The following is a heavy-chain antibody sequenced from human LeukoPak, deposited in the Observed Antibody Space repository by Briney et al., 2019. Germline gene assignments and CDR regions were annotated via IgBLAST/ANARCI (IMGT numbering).Heavy chain of an antibody. CDR2: IRSKSYGGTT. Sequence: GRSLRLSCTASGFTFGDYAMSWFRQAPGKGLEWVGFIRSKSYGGTTEYAAPVKGRFTISRDDSKSIAYLQMNSLKTEDTAVYYCARGEYSGYAQLDYWGQGTLVTVSS. J-gene: IGHJ4*02. D-gene: IGHD5-12*01. V-gene: IGHV3-49*03. CDR1: GFTFGDYA. CDR3: ARGEYSGYAQLDY.